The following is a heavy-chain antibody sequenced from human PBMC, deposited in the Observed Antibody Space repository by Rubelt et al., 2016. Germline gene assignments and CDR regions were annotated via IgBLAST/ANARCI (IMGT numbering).Heavy chain of an antibody. Sequence: SMNWVRQAPGKGLEWVSYISSSSSTIYYTDSVKGRFTISRDNAKNSLYLQMNSLRAEDTAVYYCARDGAYSYGSNFDYWGQGTLVTVSS. CDR1: S. D-gene: IGHD5-18*01. CDR2: ISSSSSTI. J-gene: IGHJ4*02. V-gene: IGHV3-48*04. CDR3: ARDGAYSYGSNFDY.